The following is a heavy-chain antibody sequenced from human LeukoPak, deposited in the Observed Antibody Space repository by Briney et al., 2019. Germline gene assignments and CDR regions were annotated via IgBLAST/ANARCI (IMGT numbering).Heavy chain of an antibody. CDR3: ARGPPSSGYYYPVRY. Sequence: PGRSLRLSCVASGFTFSSYGMHWVRQAPGKGLEWVAVIWYDGSNKYYADSVKGRFTISRDNSKNTLYLQMNSLRAEDTAVYYCARGPPSSGYYYPVRYWGQGTLVTVSS. V-gene: IGHV3-33*01. CDR1: GFTFSSYG. D-gene: IGHD3-22*01. CDR2: IWYDGSNK. J-gene: IGHJ4*02.